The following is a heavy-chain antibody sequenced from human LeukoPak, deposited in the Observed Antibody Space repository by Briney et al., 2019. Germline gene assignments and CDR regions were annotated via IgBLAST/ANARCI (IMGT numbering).Heavy chain of an antibody. V-gene: IGHV3-23*01. D-gene: IGHD3-10*01. Sequence: GGSLRLSCAVSGITLSNYGMSWVRQAPGRGLDWVAGISDRGGRTNYADSVKGRFTISRENSKNTLYLQMNSLRAEDTAVYFCAKRGVVIRVILVGFHKEAYYFDSWGQGALVTVSS. CDR1: GITLSNYG. CDR3: AKRGVVIRVILVGFHKEAYYFDS. J-gene: IGHJ4*02. CDR2: ISDRGGRT.